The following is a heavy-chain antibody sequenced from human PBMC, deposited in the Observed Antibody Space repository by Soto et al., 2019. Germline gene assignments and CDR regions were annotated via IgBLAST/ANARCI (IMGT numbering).Heavy chain of an antibody. V-gene: IGHV5-10-1*01. J-gene: IGHJ3*02. CDR2: IDPSDSYT. D-gene: IGHD3-9*01. CDR3: ARLSRQDYDILTLSLAFDI. CDR1: GYSFTSYW. Sequence: PGESLKISCNGSGYSFTSYWISWVRQMPGKGLEWMGRIDPSDSYTNYSPFFQGHVTISADKSISTAYLQWSSLKASDTAMYYCARLSRQDYDILTLSLAFDIWGQGTMVTVSS.